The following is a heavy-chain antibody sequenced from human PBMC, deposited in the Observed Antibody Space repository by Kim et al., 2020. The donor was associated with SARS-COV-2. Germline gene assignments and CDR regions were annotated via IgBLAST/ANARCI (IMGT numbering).Heavy chain of an antibody. D-gene: IGHD3-22*01. J-gene: IGHJ3*02. CDR1: GGSISSSSYY. CDR3: ARPLSFTMIGPSGAFDI. Sequence: SETLSLTCTVSGGSISSSSYYWGWIRQPPGKGLEWIGSIYYSGSTYYNPSLKSRVTISVDTSKNQFSLKLSSVTAADTAVYYCARPLSFTMIGPSGAFDIWGQGTMVTVSS. V-gene: IGHV4-39*01. CDR2: IYYSGST.